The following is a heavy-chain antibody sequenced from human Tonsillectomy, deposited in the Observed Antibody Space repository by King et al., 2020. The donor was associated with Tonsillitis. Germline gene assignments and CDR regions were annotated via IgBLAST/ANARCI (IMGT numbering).Heavy chain of an antibody. CDR3: ARDRLPFEWELPLETLIDY. Sequence: VQLVESGGGLVKPGGSLRLSCAASGFTFSSYSMNWVRQAPGKGLEWVSSISSSSSYIYYADSVKGRFTISRDNAKNSLYLQMNSLRAEDTAVYYCARDRLPFEWELPLETLIDYWGQGTLVTVSS. CDR2: ISSSSSYI. D-gene: IGHD1-26*01. V-gene: IGHV3-21*01. J-gene: IGHJ4*02. CDR1: GFTFSSYS.